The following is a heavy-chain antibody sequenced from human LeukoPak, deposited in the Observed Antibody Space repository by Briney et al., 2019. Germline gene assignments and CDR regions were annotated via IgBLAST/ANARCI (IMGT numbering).Heavy chain of an antibody. D-gene: IGHD2-2*01. V-gene: IGHV5-51*01. Sequence: GASLEISFKGSGSSFNSYWIGWGRPVPGKGLEWRGIIYPGDSDTRYSPSFQGQVTISADKSISTAYLQWSSLKASDTAMYYCAGRYCSSTSCYAADYWGQGTLVTVSS. CDR3: AGRYCSSTSCYAADY. CDR2: IYPGDSDT. CDR1: GSSFNSYW. J-gene: IGHJ4*02.